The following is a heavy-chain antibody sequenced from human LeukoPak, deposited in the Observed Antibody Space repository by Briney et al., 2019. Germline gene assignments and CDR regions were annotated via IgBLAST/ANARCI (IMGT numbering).Heavy chain of an antibody. Sequence: GSLRLSCAASGFTFSSYAMNWVRQAPGKGLEWVSAISGSGDSTYYADSVKGRFTISRDNSKNTLYLQMNSLRAEDTAVYYCAKGGGWLYYFDYWGQGTLVTVSS. D-gene: IGHD6-19*01. V-gene: IGHV3-23*01. CDR2: ISGSGDST. J-gene: IGHJ4*02. CDR3: AKGGGWLYYFDY. CDR1: GFTFSSYA.